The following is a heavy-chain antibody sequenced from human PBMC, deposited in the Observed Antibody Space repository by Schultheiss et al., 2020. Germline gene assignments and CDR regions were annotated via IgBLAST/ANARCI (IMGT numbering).Heavy chain of an antibody. J-gene: IGHJ6*02. CDR1: GGSFSGYY. Sequence: SETLSLTCAVYGGSFSGYYWSWIRQPPGKGLEWIGEINHSGSTNYNPSLKSRVTISVDTSKNQFSLKLSSVTAADTAVYYCAREGPIAARLGPSYYYGMDVWGQGTTVTGYS. CDR3: AREGPIAARLGPSYYYGMDV. D-gene: IGHD6-6*01. CDR2: INHSGST. V-gene: IGHV4-34*01.